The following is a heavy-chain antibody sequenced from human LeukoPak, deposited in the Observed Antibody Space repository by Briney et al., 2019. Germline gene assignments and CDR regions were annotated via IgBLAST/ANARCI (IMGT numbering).Heavy chain of an antibody. CDR2: INTDGSST. J-gene: IGHJ4*02. CDR1: GFTFSSYW. CDR3: ARGSLQLGVFDY. Sequence: GGSLRLSFAASGFTFSSYWMHWVRQAPGKGLVWVSRINTDGSSTSYADSVKGRFTISRDNAKNTLYLQMNSLRAEDTAVYYCARGSLQLGVFDYWGQGTLVTVSS. D-gene: IGHD1-1*01. V-gene: IGHV3-74*01.